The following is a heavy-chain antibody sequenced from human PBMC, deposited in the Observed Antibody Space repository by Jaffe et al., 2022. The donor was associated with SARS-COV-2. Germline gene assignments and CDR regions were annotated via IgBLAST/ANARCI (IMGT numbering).Heavy chain of an antibody. V-gene: IGHV4-61*02. CDR3: AVGSGYDYLSNWFDP. D-gene: IGHD5-12*01. Sequence: QVQLQESGPGLVKPSQTLSLTCTVSGGSISSGSYYWSWIRQPAGKGLEWIGRIYTSGSTNYNPSLKSRVTISVDTSKNQFSLKLSSVTAADTAVYYCAVGSGYDYLSNWFDPWGQGTLVTVSS. CDR2: IYTSGST. CDR1: GGSISSGSYY. J-gene: IGHJ5*02.